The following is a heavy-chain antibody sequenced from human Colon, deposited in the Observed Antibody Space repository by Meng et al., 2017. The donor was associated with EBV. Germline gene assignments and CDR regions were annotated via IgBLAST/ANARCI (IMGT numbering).Heavy chain of an antibody. CDR2: IDDSGST. CDR1: GVSISSNIR. J-gene: IGHJ4*02. CDR3: ARGKQDAWELLAY. D-gene: IGHD1-26*01. V-gene: IGHV4-4*02. Sequence: QVHAEASGPGLVNPSGPLSLTCGVSGVSISSNIRWTWVRQPPGKGLEWIGDIDDSGSTNYNPSLNSRISISLDKSKNHFSLKVNSVTAADTAVYYCARGKQDAWELLAYWGQGALVTVSS.